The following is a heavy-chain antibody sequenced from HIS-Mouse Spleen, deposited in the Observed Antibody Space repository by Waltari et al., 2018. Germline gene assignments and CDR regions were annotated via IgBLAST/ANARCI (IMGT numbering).Heavy chain of an antibody. CDR3: AKDKHHAFDY. J-gene: IGHJ4*02. V-gene: IGHV3-30*18. CDR1: GFPFSSYG. Sequence: QVQLVESGGGVVQPGRSLRRSCAAYGFPFSSYGMHWVRQAPGKGLEWVAVISYDGSNKYYADSVKGRFTISRDNSKNTLYLQMNSLRAEDTAVYYCAKDKHHAFDYWGQGTLVTVSS. CDR2: ISYDGSNK.